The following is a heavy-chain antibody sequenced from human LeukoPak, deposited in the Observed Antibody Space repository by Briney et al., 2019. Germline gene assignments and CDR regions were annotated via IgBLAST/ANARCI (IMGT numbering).Heavy chain of an antibody. J-gene: IGHJ4*02. CDR1: GFTFSSYE. CDR2: ISGSGSTI. V-gene: IGHV3-48*03. CDR3: ATYIIGPTIDY. D-gene: IGHD3-10*01. Sequence: GGSLRLSCAASGFTFSSYEMNWVRQAPGKGLEWVSYISGSGSTIYYADSVKGRFTISRDNAKDSVGLQMNSLRADDTAIYYCATYIIGPTIDYWGQGTLVTVSA.